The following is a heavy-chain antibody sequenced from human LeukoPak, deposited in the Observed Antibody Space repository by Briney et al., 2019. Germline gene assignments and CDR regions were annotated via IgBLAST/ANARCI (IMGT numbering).Heavy chain of an antibody. Sequence: GGSLRLSCAASGFTFDDYGMSWVRPAPGKGPEWVSRINWNGDNTGYADSVKGRFTISRDNAKNSLYMQMKRARAADTGFDYFARDNYYYDSSGYYYVVAFDIWGQGTMVTVSS. D-gene: IGHD3-22*01. CDR2: INWNGDNT. CDR1: GFTFDDYG. CDR3: ARDNYYYDSSGYYYVVAFDI. V-gene: IGHV3-20*04. J-gene: IGHJ3*02.